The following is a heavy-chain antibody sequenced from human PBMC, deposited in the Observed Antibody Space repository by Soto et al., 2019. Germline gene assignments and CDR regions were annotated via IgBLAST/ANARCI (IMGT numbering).Heavy chain of an antibody. CDR3: AREFSTTRGYYYYYMDV. D-gene: IGHD1-1*01. Sequence: GGSLRLSCAASGFTFSSYGMHWVRQAPGKGLEWVAVIWYDGSNKYYADSVKGRFTISRDNSKNTLYLQMNSLRAEDTAVYYCAREFSTTRGYYYYYMDVWGKGTTVTVSS. CDR1: GFTFSSYG. V-gene: IGHV3-33*01. J-gene: IGHJ6*03. CDR2: IWYDGSNK.